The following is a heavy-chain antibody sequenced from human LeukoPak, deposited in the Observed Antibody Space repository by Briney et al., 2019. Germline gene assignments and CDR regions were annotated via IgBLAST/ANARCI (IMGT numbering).Heavy chain of an antibody. Sequence: ASVKVSCMLSGDTLTELSMHWVRQSPGKGLEWMGGFDPEEGETVYAQRFQGRVTMTEDTVTDTAHMELSSLTSEDTAVYYCATAGIVPDTGAEFLQHWGQGTLVTVSS. CDR3: ATAGIVPDTGAEFLQH. J-gene: IGHJ1*01. CDR1: GDTLTELS. D-gene: IGHD2-15*01. V-gene: IGHV1-24*01. CDR2: FDPEEGET.